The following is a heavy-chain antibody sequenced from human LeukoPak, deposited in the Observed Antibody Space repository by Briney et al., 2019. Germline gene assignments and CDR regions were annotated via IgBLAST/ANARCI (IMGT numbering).Heavy chain of an antibody. CDR3: AKTLSYDILTGLGAFDI. CDR2: ISWNSGSI. J-gene: IGHJ3*02. Sequence: GRSLRLSCAASGFTFDDYAMHWVRQAPGKGLEWVPGISWNSGSIGYADSVKGRFTISRDNAKNSLYLQMNSLRAEDTALYYCAKTLSYDILTGLGAFDIWGQGTMVTVSS. D-gene: IGHD3-9*01. V-gene: IGHV3-9*01. CDR1: GFTFDDYA.